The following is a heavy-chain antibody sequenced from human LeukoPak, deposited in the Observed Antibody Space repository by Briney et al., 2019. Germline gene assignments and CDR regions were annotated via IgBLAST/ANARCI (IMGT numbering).Heavy chain of an antibody. CDR3: ARHLGGSGSVNWFDP. CDR1: GFTFSSYS. D-gene: IGHD3-10*01. CDR2: ISSSSSTI. V-gene: IGHV3-48*01. J-gene: IGHJ5*02. Sequence: GGSLRLSCAASGFTFSSYSMNWVRQTPGKGLEWVSYISSSSSTIYYADSVKGRFTISRDNAKNSLYLQMNSLRAEDTAVYYCARHLGGSGSVNWFDPWGQGTLVTVSS.